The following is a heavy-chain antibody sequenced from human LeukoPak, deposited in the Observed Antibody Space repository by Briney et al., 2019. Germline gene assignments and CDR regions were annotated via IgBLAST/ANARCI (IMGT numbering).Heavy chain of an antibody. D-gene: IGHD6-19*01. CDR2: IYTSGST. Sequence: PSQALSLTCTVPGGSISSGSYYWSWIRQPAGKGLDWIGSIYTSGSTNYNPSLKSRVTISVDTSKNQFSLKLSSVTAADTAVYYCARPDSSGYFDYWGQGTLVTVSS. V-gene: IGHV4-61*02. J-gene: IGHJ4*02. CDR1: GGSISSGSYY. CDR3: ARPDSSGYFDY.